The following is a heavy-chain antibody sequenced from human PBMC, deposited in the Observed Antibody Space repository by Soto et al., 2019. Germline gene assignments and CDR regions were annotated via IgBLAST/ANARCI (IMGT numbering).Heavy chain of an antibody. D-gene: IGHD5-18*01. CDR1: GYTFTSYG. CDR3: ARGAXVSATRGYSYGAGAFDI. V-gene: IGHV1-18*01. CDR2: ISAYNGNT. J-gene: IGHJ3*02. Sequence: ASVEVSCKASGYTFTSYGISWVRQAPGQGLEWMGWISAYNGNTNYAQKLQGRVTMTTDTSTSTAYMELRSLRPDDTAVYYCARGAXVSATRGYSYGAGAFDIWGQGTMVTVSS.